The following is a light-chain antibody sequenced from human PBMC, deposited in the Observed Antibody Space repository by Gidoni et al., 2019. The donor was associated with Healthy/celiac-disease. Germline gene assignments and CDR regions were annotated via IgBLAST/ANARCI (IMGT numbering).Light chain of an antibody. J-gene: IGKJ3*01. CDR1: QSISSY. Sequence: DIQMTQSPSSLSASVGDRVTITGRASQSISSYLICYQHKPGKAPKLLIYAASSLQGGVPSRFSGSGSRTDFTLPISSLQPEDFATYYCQQSYSTPGTFXPXTKVXIK. CDR3: QQSYSTPGT. CDR2: AAS. V-gene: IGKV1-39*01.